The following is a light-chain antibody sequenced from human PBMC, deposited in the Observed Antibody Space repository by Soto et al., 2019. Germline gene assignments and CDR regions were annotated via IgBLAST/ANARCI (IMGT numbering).Light chain of an antibody. CDR2: AAS. CDR3: QQSYSTPLT. CDR1: QSISSY. J-gene: IGKJ4*01. Sequence: DIQVTQNPSSLSASVGDRVTITCRASQSISSYLNWYQQKPGKAPKLLIYAASSLQSGVPSRFSGSGSGTDFTLTISSLQPEDFATYYCQQSYSTPLTFGGG. V-gene: IGKV1-39*01.